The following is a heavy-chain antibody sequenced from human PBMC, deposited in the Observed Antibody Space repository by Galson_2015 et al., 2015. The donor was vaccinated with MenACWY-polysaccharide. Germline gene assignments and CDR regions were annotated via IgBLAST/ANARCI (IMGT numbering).Heavy chain of an antibody. Sequence: SVKVSCKASGYTFTSYAMNWLRQAPGQGLEWLGRINTNTGNPTYAQGFTGRFVISLDTSVSTTYLQVSSLKAEDTAVYYCARAGTTMPNSRDAFDIWGQGTLVTVSS. J-gene: IGHJ3*02. D-gene: IGHD2-2*01. CDR3: ARAGTTMPNSRDAFDI. CDR1: GYTFTSYA. V-gene: IGHV7-4-1*02. CDR2: INTNTGNP.